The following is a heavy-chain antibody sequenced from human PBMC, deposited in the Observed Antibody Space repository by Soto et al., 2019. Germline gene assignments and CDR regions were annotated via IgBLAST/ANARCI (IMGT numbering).Heavy chain of an antibody. CDR2: ISGSGGST. V-gene: IGHV3-23*01. J-gene: IGHJ4*02. CDR1: GFTFISYA. CDR3: AKPRTDSSGWSFDY. Sequence: GGSLRLSCAASGFTFISYAMSWVRQAPGKGLEWVSAISGSGGSTYYADSVKGRFTISRDNSKNTLYLQMNSLRAEDTAVYYCAKPRTDSSGWSFDYWGQGTLVTVSS. D-gene: IGHD6-19*01.